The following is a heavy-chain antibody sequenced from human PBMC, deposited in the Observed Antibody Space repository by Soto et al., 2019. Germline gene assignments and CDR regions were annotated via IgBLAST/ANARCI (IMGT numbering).Heavy chain of an antibody. D-gene: IGHD2-2*02. Sequence: PGGSLRLSCAASGFSLNSYAMHWVRQAPGKGLEWVAVISYAGSNKLNGDSVKGRFTISRDNSKNTVYLQMDSLRTGDTAVYYCESDCSSHTCYRQGGMDVWGQGTTVTVSS. V-gene: IGHV3-30-3*01. CDR3: ESDCSSHTCYRQGGMDV. CDR1: GFSLNSYA. CDR2: ISYAGSNK. J-gene: IGHJ6*02.